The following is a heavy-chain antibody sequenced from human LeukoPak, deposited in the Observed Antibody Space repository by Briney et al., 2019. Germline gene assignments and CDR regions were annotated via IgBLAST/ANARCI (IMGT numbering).Heavy chain of an antibody. Sequence: GGSLRLSCAASGFTFSSYAMSWVRQAPGKGLEWVSAISGSGGGTYYADSVKGRFTISRDNSKNTLYLQMNSLRAEDTAVYYCAKDGSGYDFYFDYWGQGTLVTVSS. CDR2: ISGSGGGT. CDR3: AKDGSGYDFYFDY. J-gene: IGHJ4*02. CDR1: GFTFSSYA. V-gene: IGHV3-23*01. D-gene: IGHD5-12*01.